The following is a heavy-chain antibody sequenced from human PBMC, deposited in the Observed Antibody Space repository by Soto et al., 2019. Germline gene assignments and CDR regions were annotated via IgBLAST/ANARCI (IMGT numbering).Heavy chain of an antibody. CDR2: ISGSGGST. D-gene: IGHD3-22*01. Sequence: PGGSLRLSCVASGFTFSSYAMSWVRQAPGKGLEWVSAISGSGGSTYYADSVKGRFTISRDNSKNTLYLQMNSLRAEDTAVYYCAKDGGSLVVAHFDYWGQGTLVTVSS. CDR1: GFTFSSYA. V-gene: IGHV3-23*01. CDR3: AKDGGSLVVAHFDY. J-gene: IGHJ4*02.